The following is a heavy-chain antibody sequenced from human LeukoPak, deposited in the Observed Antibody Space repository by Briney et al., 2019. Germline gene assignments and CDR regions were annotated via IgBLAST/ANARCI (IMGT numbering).Heavy chain of an antibody. Sequence: PSETLSLTCTVSGGSISSGGYYWSWIRQHPGKGLEWIGYIYYSGSTYYNPSLKSRVTISVDTSKNQFSLKLSSVTAADTAVYYCARDVHEWLGPWDYYYGMDVWGQGTTVTVSS. CDR2: IYYSGST. J-gene: IGHJ6*02. CDR1: GGSISSGGYY. V-gene: IGHV4-31*03. D-gene: IGHD3-3*01. CDR3: ARDVHEWLGPWDYYYGMDV.